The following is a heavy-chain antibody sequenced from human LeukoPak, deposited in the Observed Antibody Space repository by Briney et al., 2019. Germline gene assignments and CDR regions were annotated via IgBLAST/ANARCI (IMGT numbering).Heavy chain of an antibody. CDR2: ISAYNGNT. D-gene: IGHD2-2*01. CDR3: ARDPLRDQLLWDGGNWFDP. J-gene: IGHJ5*02. Sequence: AASVKVSCKASGYIFTSYGISWVRQAPGQGLEWMGWISAYNGNTNYAQKLQGRVTMTTDTSTSTAYMELRSLRSDDTAVYYCARDPLRDQLLWDGGNWFDPWGQGTLVTVSS. CDR1: GYIFTSYG. V-gene: IGHV1-18*01.